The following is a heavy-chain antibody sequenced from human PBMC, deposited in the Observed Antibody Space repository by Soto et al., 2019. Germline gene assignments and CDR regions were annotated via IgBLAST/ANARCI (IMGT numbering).Heavy chain of an antibody. Sequence: GGSLRLSCAASGFTFSSYAMSWVRQAPGKGLEWVSAISGSGGSTYYADSVKGRFTISRDNSKNTVYLQMNSLRAEDTAVYYCAKGIGIAAAGTDCIIDYCGQGTLDTVSS. D-gene: IGHD6-13*01. CDR1: GFTFSSYA. CDR3: AKGIGIAAAGTDCIIDY. CDR2: ISGSGGST. J-gene: IGHJ4*02. V-gene: IGHV3-23*01.